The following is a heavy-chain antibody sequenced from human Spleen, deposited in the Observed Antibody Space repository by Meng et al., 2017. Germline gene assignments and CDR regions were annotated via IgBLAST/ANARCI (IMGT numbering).Heavy chain of an antibody. D-gene: IGHD3-3*01. CDR3: ARVARNYDFWSAYQIDY. CDR2: INHSGST. V-gene: IGHV4-34*01. J-gene: IGHJ4*02. Sequence: QGQLQQWVEGRLKPSETLSLTCAVYGGSFSGYYWTWIRQPPGKGLEWIGEINHSGSTNYNPSLKSRVTISVDTSKNQFSLKLSSVTAADTAVYYCARVARNYDFWSAYQIDYWGQGTLVTVSS. CDR1: GGSFSGYY.